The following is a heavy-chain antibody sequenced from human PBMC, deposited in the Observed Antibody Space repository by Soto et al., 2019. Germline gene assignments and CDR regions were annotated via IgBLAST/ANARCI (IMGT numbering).Heavy chain of an antibody. J-gene: IGHJ4*02. CDR2: ISASGGST. Sequence: VQLLESGGALVQPGGSLRLSCAVSGFIFSNFAMSWVRQAPGKGLGWVSSISASGGSTYYADSVKGRFTISRDNSNNTLYMQMNRLRAEDTAVYDCAKVGPFTGRIPTKAVDYRGQGTMVTVSS. CDR3: AKVGPFTGRIPTKAVDY. CDR1: GFIFSNFA. V-gene: IGHV3-23*01. D-gene: IGHD1-1*01.